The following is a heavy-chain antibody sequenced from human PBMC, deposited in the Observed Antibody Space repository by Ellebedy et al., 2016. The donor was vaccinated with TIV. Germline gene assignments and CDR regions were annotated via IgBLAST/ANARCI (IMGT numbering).Heavy chain of an antibody. CDR2: IYYSGST. CDR3: ARSSGWYFFDY. J-gene: IGHJ4*02. V-gene: IGHV4-59*12. Sequence: MPSETLSLTCTVSAGSISNYYWSWIRQPPGKGLEWIGYIYYSGSTNYNPSLKSRVIMSVDSSKNQISLKLSSVTAADTAVYYCARSSGWYFFDYWGQGTLVTVSS. CDR1: AGSISNYY. D-gene: IGHD3-10*01.